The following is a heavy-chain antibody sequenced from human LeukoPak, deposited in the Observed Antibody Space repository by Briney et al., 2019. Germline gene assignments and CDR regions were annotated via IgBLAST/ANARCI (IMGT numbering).Heavy chain of an antibody. D-gene: IGHD2-21*02. CDR2: IVVGSGNT. CDR3: ATTNCGGDCYSDYYYGMDV. J-gene: IGHJ6*02. CDR1: GFTFTSST. V-gene: IGHV1-58*02. Sequence: SVKVSCKASGFTFTSSTMQSVRRARGQRREWIGWIVVGSGNTNYAQKFQERVTITRDMSTSTAYMELSSLRSEDTAVYYCATTNCGGDCYSDYYYGMDVWGQGTTVTVSS.